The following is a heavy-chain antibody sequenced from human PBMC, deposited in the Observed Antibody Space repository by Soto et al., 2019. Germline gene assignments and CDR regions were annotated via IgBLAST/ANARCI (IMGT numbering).Heavy chain of an antibody. D-gene: IGHD1-7*01. CDR1: GYTFTSYA. CDR3: ASPQVEVNWNLGREPDAFDI. V-gene: IGHV1-3*01. Sequence: EASVKVSCKASGYTFTSYAMHWVRQAPGQRLEWMGWINAGNGNTKYSQKFQGRVTITRDTSASTAYMELSSLRSEDTAVYYCASPQVEVNWNLGREPDAFDIWGQGTMVTVSS. J-gene: IGHJ3*02. CDR2: INAGNGNT.